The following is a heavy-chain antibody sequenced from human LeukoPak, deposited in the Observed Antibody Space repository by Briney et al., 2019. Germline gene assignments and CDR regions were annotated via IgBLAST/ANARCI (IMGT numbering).Heavy chain of an antibody. V-gene: IGHV1-18*01. Sequence: ASVTVSFKASGYTFSTYVINWVRQAPGQGLEWMGWISEYNGNTNCAQNFQGRVTMTTDTSTSTTYMELRTLRSDDTAVYYCARSSGSYYLLFDYWGQGTLVTVSS. CDR1: GYTFSTYV. CDR2: ISEYNGNT. CDR3: ARSSGSYYLLFDY. D-gene: IGHD3-10*01. J-gene: IGHJ4*02.